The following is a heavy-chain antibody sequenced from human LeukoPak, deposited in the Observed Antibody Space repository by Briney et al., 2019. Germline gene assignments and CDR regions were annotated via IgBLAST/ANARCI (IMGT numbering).Heavy chain of an antibody. CDR2: ISASGDGI. Sequence: PGGSLRVSCAASGFTFSSHAMSWVRQAPGKGLEWVSAISASGDGIYYTDSVKGRFTMSRDNSKDTLYLQMNSLRADHTAVYYCARTPRGAAGNRVFDHWGQGALVTVSS. V-gene: IGHV3-23*01. D-gene: IGHD6-13*01. CDR3: ARTPRGAAGNRVFDH. J-gene: IGHJ4*02. CDR1: GFTFSSHA.